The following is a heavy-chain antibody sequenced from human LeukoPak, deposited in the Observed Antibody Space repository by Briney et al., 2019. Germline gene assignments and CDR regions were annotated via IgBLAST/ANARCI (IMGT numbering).Heavy chain of an antibody. V-gene: IGHV1-3*03. CDR1: GYTFTSYA. J-gene: IGHJ6*03. CDR2: INAGNGNT. CDR3: ARVGMGLPWADYYYYYYMDV. Sequence: ASVKVSCKASGYTFTSYAMHWVRQAPGQRLEWMGWINAGNGNTKYSEEFQGRVTMTRDTSASTAYMELSSLRSEDMAVYYCARVGMGLPWADYYYYYYMDVWGKGTTVTVSS. D-gene: IGHD5/OR15-5a*01.